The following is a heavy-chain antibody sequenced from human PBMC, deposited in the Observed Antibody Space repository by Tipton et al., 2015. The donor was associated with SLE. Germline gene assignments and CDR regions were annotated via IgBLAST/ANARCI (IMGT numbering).Heavy chain of an antibody. J-gene: IGHJ6*02. CDR1: GYTFGDYW. D-gene: IGHD2-21*01. CDR2: IHPGDSGV. Sequence: VQLVQSGSEVKKPGESLKISCKGSGYTFGDYWIAWVRLMPGKGLEWMGSIHPGDSGVRYSPSFQGRVTISVDNSRTTAYLEWTGLKAADTAVYYCAREAYYYYAVDVWGQGTTVTVSS. V-gene: IGHV5-51*03. CDR3: AREAYYYYAVDV.